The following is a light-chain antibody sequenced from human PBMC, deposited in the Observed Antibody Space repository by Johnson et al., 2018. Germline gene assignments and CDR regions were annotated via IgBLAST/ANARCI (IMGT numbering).Light chain of an antibody. V-gene: IGLV1-51*02. CDR1: SSNIGNNY. Sequence: QSVFTQPPSVSAPPGQKVTISCSGSSSNIGNNYVSWYQQLPGTAPKLLIYENNKRPSGIPDRFSGSKSGTSATLGITGLQTGDEADYYCGTWDSSMSAGNVFGTGTKVTVL. J-gene: IGLJ1*01. CDR2: ENN. CDR3: GTWDSSMSAGNV.